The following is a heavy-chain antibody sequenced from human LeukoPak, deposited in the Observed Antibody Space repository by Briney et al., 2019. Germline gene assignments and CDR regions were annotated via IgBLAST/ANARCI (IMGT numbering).Heavy chain of an antibody. CDR2: INPNSGGT. V-gene: IGHV1-2*02. J-gene: IGHJ5*02. CDR3: APVRDTVATIAIES. Sequence: GASVKVSCKASGYTFTGYYMHWVRQAPGQGLEWMGWINPNSGGTNYAQKFQGRVTMTGDTSINTAYMELNNLRPDDTAVYYCAPVRDTVATIAIESWGQGTLVTVSS. CDR1: GYTFTGYY. D-gene: IGHD5-12*01.